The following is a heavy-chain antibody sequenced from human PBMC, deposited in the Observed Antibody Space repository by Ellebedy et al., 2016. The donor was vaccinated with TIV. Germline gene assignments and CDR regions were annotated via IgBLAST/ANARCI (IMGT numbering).Heavy chain of an antibody. V-gene: IGHV4-39*01. D-gene: IGHD3-10*01. Sequence: SETLSLTCTVSGGSISSSSNYWGWIRQPPGKGLEWIGSIYYCGSTYYNPSLKSRVTISVDTSKSQFSLKLTSVTAADTAVYYCARWFGELLYVRWFDPWGQGTLVTVSS. CDR1: GGSISSSSNY. CDR2: IYYCGST. CDR3: ARWFGELLYVRWFDP. J-gene: IGHJ5*02.